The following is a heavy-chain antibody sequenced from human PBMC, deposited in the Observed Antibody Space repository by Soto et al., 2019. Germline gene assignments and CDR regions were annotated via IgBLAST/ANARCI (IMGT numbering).Heavy chain of an antibody. J-gene: IGHJ5*02. D-gene: IGHD2-21*02. Sequence: SETLSLTCAVFGGSFSGYYWSWIRQPPGKGLEWFGEINHSGSTNYNPSLKSRVTISVDTSKNQFSLKLSSVTAADTAVYYCARGNTPTGRVVPALNWFDPWGQGTLVTVSS. CDR1: GGSFSGYY. V-gene: IGHV4-34*01. CDR3: ARGNTPTGRVVPALNWFDP. CDR2: INHSGST.